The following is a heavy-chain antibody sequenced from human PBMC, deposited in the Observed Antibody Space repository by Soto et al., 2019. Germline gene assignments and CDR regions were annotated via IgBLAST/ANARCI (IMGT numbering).Heavy chain of an antibody. CDR2: LMPVFRTP. CDR3: ARDNDRPQLGGDYYYILDV. V-gene: IGHV1-69*12. Sequence: QVQLEQSGAEVKKPGSSVKVSCKASGGTFRTAAISWVRQAPGQGLEWMGGLMPVFRTPDYAQKFQGRVTITADESTNTAYMELSGLRSDDTAVYYCARDNDRPQLGGDYYYILDVWGQGTTINVSS. CDR1: GGTFRTAA. J-gene: IGHJ6*02. D-gene: IGHD2-8*01.